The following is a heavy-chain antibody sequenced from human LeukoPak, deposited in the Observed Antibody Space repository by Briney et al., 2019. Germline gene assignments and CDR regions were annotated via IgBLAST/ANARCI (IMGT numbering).Heavy chain of an antibody. Sequence: PGGSLRLSCAASGFTFSSYEMNWVRQAPGKGLEWVSYISSSGSTIYYADSVKGRFTISRDNAKNSLYLQMNSLRAEDTAVYYCARDISVAVVTPSGVVDYYYYMDVWGKGTTVTVSS. V-gene: IGHV3-48*03. J-gene: IGHJ6*03. CDR1: GFTFSSYE. D-gene: IGHD4-23*01. CDR2: ISSSGSTI. CDR3: ARDISVAVVTPSGVVDYYYYMDV.